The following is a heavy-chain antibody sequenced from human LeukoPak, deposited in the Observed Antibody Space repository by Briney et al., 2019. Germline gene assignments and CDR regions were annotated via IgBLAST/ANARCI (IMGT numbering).Heavy chain of an antibody. CDR3: ATENLITMIIVPGVY. D-gene: IGHD3-22*01. Sequence: APGKISCYASGHTFTASYTKSVQQAPGKRLECWGRFKPKDGKTNYAEKFQGKVTITANTSTDTANMERSSLGPEDTAINSGATENLITMIIVPGVYWGQGTLVTASS. CDR1: GHTFTASY. J-gene: IGHJ4*02. CDR2: FKPKDGKT. V-gene: IGHV1-69-2*01.